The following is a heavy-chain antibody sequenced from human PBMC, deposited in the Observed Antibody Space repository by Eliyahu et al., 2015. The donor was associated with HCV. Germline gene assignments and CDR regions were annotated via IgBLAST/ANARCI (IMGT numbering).Heavy chain of an antibody. J-gene: IGHJ4*02. CDR2: IWYDGSNK. Sequence: QVQLVESGGGVVQPGRSLRLSCAASGFTFSSYGMHWVRQAPGKGLEWVAVIWYDGSNKYYADSVKGRFTISRDNSKNTLYLQMNSLRAEDTAVYYCARDGLSGTWLGDFDYWGQGTLVTVSS. V-gene: IGHV3-33*08. CDR1: GFTFSSYG. D-gene: IGHD1-26*01. CDR3: ARDGLSGTWLGDFDY.